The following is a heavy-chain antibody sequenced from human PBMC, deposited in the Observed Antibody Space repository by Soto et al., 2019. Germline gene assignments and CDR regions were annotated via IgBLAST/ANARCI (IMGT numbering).Heavy chain of an antibody. V-gene: IGHV3-72*01. CDR2: TRNKANSYTT. Sequence: EVQLVESGGGLVQPGGSLRLSCAASGFTFSDHYMDWVRQAPGKGLEWVGRTRNKANSYTTEYAASVKGRFTISRDDSKNSLYRQMNSLKTEDTAVYYCARSTMVRGYDYWGQGTLVTVSS. CDR3: ARSTMVRGYDY. CDR1: GFTFSDHY. D-gene: IGHD3-10*01. J-gene: IGHJ4*02.